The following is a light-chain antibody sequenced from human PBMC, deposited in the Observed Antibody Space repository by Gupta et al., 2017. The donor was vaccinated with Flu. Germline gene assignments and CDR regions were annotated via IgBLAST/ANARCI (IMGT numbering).Light chain of an antibody. V-gene: IGLV7-46*01. Sequence: QAAVTQAASLAVSPGVAVIPSCDGNTGPVTDAHYPYWSQQKPGQAPRTLSFDTSHKHSWTPARFSGSLLGGKATLSLADAQPEDEAVYYCLRAFSDGDVFGTGTQVTVL. CDR2: DTS. CDR3: LRAFSDGDV. CDR1: TGPVTDAHY. J-gene: IGLJ1*01.